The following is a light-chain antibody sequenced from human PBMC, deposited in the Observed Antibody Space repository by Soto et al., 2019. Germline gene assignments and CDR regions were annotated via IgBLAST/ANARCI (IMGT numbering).Light chain of an antibody. J-gene: IGLJ2*01. CDR2: EVT. CDR1: SSDVGGYNY. Sequence: SALTQPASVSGSPGQSITLSCTGTSSDVGGYNYVSWYQQHPGKAPKLMIYEVTSRPSGVSNRFSGSKSGNTASLTISGLQAEDEADYYCSSYSSSSTLVFGGGTKVTVL. V-gene: IGLV2-14*01. CDR3: SSYSSSSTLV.